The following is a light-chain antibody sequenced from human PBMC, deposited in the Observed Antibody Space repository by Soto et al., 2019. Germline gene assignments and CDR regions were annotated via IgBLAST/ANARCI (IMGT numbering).Light chain of an antibody. CDR3: SSYTRTNIL. CDR1: SSDVGGYNY. Sequence: QSALTQPASVSGSPGQSITISCTGTSSDVGGYNYVSWYQQHPGKAPKLMIYEVSNRPSGVSNRFSGSKSGNTASLTISGLQAEDEADYYCSSYTRTNILFGGGTKVTVL. V-gene: IGLV2-14*01. J-gene: IGLJ2*01. CDR2: EVS.